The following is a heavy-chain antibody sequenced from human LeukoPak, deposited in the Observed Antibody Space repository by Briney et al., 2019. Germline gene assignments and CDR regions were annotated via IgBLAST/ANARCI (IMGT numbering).Heavy chain of an antibody. V-gene: IGHV1-2*02. CDR1: GYTFTGYY. D-gene: IGHD3-22*01. Sequence: ASVKVSCXASGYTFTGYYMHWVRQARGQGLEWMGWINPNSGGTNYAQKFQGRVTMTRDTSISTAYMELSRLRSDDTAVYYCARDLHYYDSSGYYYVQTGDYWGQGTLVTVSS. CDR2: INPNSGGT. CDR3: ARDLHYYDSSGYYYVQTGDY. J-gene: IGHJ4*02.